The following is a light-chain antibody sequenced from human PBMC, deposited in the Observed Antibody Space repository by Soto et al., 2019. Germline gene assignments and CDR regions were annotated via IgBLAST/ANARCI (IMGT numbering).Light chain of an antibody. J-gene: IGKJ1*01. CDR3: QQSYSTLSWT. V-gene: IGKV1-39*01. Sequence: DIQMTQSPSSLSASVGDRVTITCRASQSISSYLNWYQQKPGKAPNLLIYAASTLQSGVPSRFSGSGSGTDFTLTISSLQPEDFATFYCQQSYSTLSWTFGQGTKVEFK. CDR2: AAS. CDR1: QSISSY.